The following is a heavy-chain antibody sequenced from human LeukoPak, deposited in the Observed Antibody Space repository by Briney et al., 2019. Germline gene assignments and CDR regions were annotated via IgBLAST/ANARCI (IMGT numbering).Heavy chain of an antibody. Sequence: ASVKVSCTVSGYTLTELSMHWVRQAPGKGLEWMGGFDPEDGETIYAQKFQGRVTITADESTSTAYMELSSLRSEDTAVYYCARTYTYYYDSSGYYYVYPQFDYWGQGTLVTVSS. J-gene: IGHJ4*02. CDR3: ARTYTYYYDSSGYYYVYPQFDY. D-gene: IGHD3-22*01. CDR1: GYTLTELS. V-gene: IGHV1-24*01. CDR2: FDPEDGET.